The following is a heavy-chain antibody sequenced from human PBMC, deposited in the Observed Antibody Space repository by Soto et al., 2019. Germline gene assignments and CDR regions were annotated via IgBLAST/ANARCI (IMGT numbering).Heavy chain of an antibody. CDR1: GYPFTNYG. CDR2: ISAYDGDT. D-gene: IGHD6-19*01. Sequence: QVQLVQSGAEVKKPGASVKVSCEASGYPFTNYGISWLRQAPGQGLEWMGWISAYDGDTKYAEKVQGRLTMTIDTSTSTAYMELRSLRSDDAAVHYCARASVIAVAAYFDYWGQGTLVSVSS. J-gene: IGHJ4*02. CDR3: ARASVIAVAAYFDY. V-gene: IGHV1-18*01.